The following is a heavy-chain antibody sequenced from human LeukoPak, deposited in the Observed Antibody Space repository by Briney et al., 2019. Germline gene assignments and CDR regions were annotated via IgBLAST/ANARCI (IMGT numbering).Heavy chain of an antibody. CDR1: GFTFSSYS. Sequence: GGSLRLSCAASGFTFSSYSMNWVRQAPGKGLEWVSSISSSSSYIYYADSVKGRFTISRDNAKNSLYLQMNSLRTEDTAVYYCARDSPASYSSSWYVGSDYWGQGTLVTVSS. J-gene: IGHJ4*02. D-gene: IGHD6-13*01. CDR2: ISSSSSYI. CDR3: ARDSPASYSSSWYVGSDY. V-gene: IGHV3-21*01.